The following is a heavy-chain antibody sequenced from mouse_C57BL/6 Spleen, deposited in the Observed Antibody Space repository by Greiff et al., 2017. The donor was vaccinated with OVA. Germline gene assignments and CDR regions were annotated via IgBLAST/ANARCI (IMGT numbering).Heavy chain of an antibody. Sequence: QVQLKESGPGLVQPSQSLSITCTVSGFSLTSYGVHWVRQSPGKGLEWLGVIWSGGSTDYNAAFISRLSISQDNSKSHVFFKMNSLQADDTARYYCARKGMGLRLWFAYWGQGTLVTVSA. J-gene: IGHJ3*01. V-gene: IGHV2-2*01. CDR1: GFSLTSYG. D-gene: IGHD2-4*01. CDR3: ARKGMGLRLWFAY. CDR2: IWSGGST.